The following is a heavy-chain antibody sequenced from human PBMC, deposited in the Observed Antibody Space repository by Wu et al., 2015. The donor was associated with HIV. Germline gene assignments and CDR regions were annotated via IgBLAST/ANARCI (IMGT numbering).Heavy chain of an antibody. CDR3: ARGVKYYYYYMDV. CDR2: IIPLFDTS. J-gene: IGHJ6*03. D-gene: IGHD3-22*01. Sequence: QVQLVQSGAEVKKPGSSVKVSCKASGGTFSSFAVSWVRQAPGQGLEWMGGIIPLFDTSHSAQNFQGRVTITADESTSTAYMELSSLRYEDTAVYYCARGVKYYYYYMDVWGKGTTVTVSS. V-gene: IGHV1-69*12. CDR1: GGTFSSFA.